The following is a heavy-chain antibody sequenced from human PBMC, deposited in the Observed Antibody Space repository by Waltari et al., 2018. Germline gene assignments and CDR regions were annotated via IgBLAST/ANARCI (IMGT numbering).Heavy chain of an antibody. CDR1: GFTFGYYS. CDR3: SRELANLDHYGMDV. CDR2: IRSKTYGGTA. V-gene: IGHV3-49*04. J-gene: IGHJ6*02. Sequence: EVQLVESGGGLVQPGRSLRLSCTASGFTFGYYSMTWVRQAPGKGLEWVSFIRSKTYGGTAEYAASVKGRFTISRDDSKGIAYLQMNSLKTEDTAVYYCSRELANLDHYGMDVWGQGTTVTVSS.